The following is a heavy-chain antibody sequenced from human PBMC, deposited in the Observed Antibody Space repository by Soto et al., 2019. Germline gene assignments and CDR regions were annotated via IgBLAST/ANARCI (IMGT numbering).Heavy chain of an antibody. Sequence: EVQLLESGGGLVQPGESLRLSCAASGFTFSSFAMSWVRQGPGKGLEWVSAISGTGGSTYYADSVKGRFTISRDNSKTTLYLQMNRLSAEDTAVYYCARNCSSTSCINYWGQGTLVTVSS. V-gene: IGHV3-23*01. CDR3: ARNCSSTSCINY. J-gene: IGHJ4*02. D-gene: IGHD2-2*01. CDR2: ISGTGGST. CDR1: GFTFSSFA.